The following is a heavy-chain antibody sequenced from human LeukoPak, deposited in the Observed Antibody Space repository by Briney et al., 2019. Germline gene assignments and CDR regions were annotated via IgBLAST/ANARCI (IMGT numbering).Heavy chain of an antibody. CDR1: GFTFSSYA. CDR2: ISGSGGST. D-gene: IGHD3-3*01. J-gene: IGHJ4*02. CDR3: ARAGITIFGVANGY. V-gene: IGHV3-23*01. Sequence: GGSLRLSCAASGFTFSSYAMSWVRQAPGKRLEWVSAISGSGGSTYYADSVKGRFTISRDNSKNTLYLQMNSLRAEDTAVYYCARAGITIFGVANGYWGQGTLVTVSS.